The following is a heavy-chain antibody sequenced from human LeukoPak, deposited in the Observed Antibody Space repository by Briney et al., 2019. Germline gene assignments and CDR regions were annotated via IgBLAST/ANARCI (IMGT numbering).Heavy chain of an antibody. D-gene: IGHD3-9*01. CDR2: INLNSGGT. CDR1: GYTFTGYC. J-gene: IGHJ4*02. V-gene: IGHV1-2*02. CDR3: ARGIEFTISNY. Sequence: ASVKVSCKASGYTFTGYCMHWVRQAPGQGLEWMGWINLNSGGTNYAQKSQGRVTMTRDTSISTAYMELSSLRSDDTAVYYCARGIEFTISNYWGQGTLVTVSS.